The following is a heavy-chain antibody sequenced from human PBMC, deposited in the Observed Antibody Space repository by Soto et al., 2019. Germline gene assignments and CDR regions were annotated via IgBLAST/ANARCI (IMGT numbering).Heavy chain of an antibody. CDR3: ARYYGDYKNYFDY. Sequence: QLQMQESGPGLVKPSETLSLTCSVSGGAISSSHNFWGWIRQPPGKGLELIGSIDYSGNTYNNPSXXXRXXLSVDTSKNQFSLKLNSVTAADTAVYYCARYYGDYKNYFDYWGQGTLVTVSS. V-gene: IGHV4-39*01. CDR1: GGAISSSHNF. J-gene: IGHJ4*02. CDR2: IDYSGNT. D-gene: IGHD4-17*01.